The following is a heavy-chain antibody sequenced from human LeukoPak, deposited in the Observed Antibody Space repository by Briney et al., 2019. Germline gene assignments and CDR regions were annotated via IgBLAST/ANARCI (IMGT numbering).Heavy chain of an antibody. V-gene: IGHV4-59*12. CDR2: VSYSGST. D-gene: IGHD6-13*01. J-gene: IGHJ4*02. CDR1: GGSIRPYY. Sequence: SETLSLTCTVSGGSIRPYYWSWIRQPPGKGLEWIWSVSYSGSTNHNPSLKSRVTMSVDTSKNQFSLKLSSVTAADTAVYYYARGIAALGTLSFDYWGQGTLVTVSP. CDR3: ARGIAALGTLSFDY.